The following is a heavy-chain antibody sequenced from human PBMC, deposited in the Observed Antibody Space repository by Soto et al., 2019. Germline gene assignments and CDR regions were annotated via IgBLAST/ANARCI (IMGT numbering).Heavy chain of an antibody. D-gene: IGHD6-19*01. CDR3: ARDPSIAVAGKYSDY. V-gene: IGHV1-18*01. Sequence: ASVKVSCKASGYTXTSYGISWVRQAPGQGLEWMGWISAYNGNTNYAQKLQGRVTMTTDTSTSTAYMELRSLRSDDTAVYYCARDPSIAVAGKYSDYWGQGTLVTVSS. CDR1: GYTXTSYG. J-gene: IGHJ4*02. CDR2: ISAYNGNT.